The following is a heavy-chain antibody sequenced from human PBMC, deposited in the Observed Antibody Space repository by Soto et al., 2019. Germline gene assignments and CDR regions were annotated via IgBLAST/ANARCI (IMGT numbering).Heavy chain of an antibody. Sequence: ASVKVSCKASGYTFTIYGISWVLQAPGQGLEWMGWISAYKGNTNYAQKLQGRVTMTTDTSTSTAYMELRSLRSDDTAVYYCARDSDDGDYEDYCGMEVWGQGTTVNVPS. CDR2: ISAYKGNT. CDR1: GYTFTIYG. D-gene: IGHD4-17*01. V-gene: IGHV1-18*01. CDR3: ARDSDDGDYEDYCGMEV. J-gene: IGHJ6*01.